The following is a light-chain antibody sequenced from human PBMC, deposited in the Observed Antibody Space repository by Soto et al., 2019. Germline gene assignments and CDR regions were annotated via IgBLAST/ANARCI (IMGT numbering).Light chain of an antibody. J-gene: IGLJ3*02. V-gene: IGLV2-11*01. CDR3: CSYAGSYTWV. CDR2: GVS. CDR1: SSDVGGYNY. Sequence: QSALTQPRSVSGSPGQSVTISCSGTSSDVGGYNYVSWYQQHPGKAPKLMIYGVSKRPSGVPDRFSGSKSGNTASLTISGLQAEDEADYYCCSYAGSYTWVFGGGTMVTAL.